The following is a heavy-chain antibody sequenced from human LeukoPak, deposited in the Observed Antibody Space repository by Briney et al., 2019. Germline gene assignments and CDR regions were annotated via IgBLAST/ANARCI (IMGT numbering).Heavy chain of an antibody. V-gene: IGHV4-39*01. CDR2: IYYSGST. Sequence: KPSETLSLTCTVSGGSISSSSYYWGWIRQPPGKGLEWIGSIYYSGSTYYNPSLKSRVTISVDTSKNQFSLKLSSVTAADTAVYYCARLDFDWLLLDYWGQGTLVTVSS. CDR3: ARLDFDWLLLDY. D-gene: IGHD3-9*01. CDR1: GGSISSSSYY. J-gene: IGHJ4*02.